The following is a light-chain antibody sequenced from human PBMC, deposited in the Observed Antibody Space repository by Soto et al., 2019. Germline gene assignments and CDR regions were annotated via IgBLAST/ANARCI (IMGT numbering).Light chain of an antibody. Sequence: QSVLAQPASVSGSRGQSITISCTGTSSDVGRYNYVSWFQQHPGKVPKLIIYDVSNRPSGVSDRFSGSKSGNTASLTISGLHPDDEADYYCSSFTSSSTFVFGTGTKVTVL. J-gene: IGLJ1*01. CDR1: SSDVGRYNY. CDR2: DVS. CDR3: SSFTSSSTFV. V-gene: IGLV2-14*03.